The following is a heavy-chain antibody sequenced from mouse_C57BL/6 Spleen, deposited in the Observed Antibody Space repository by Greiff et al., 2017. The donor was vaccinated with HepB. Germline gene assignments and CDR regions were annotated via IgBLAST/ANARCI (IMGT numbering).Heavy chain of an antibody. CDR1: GYSITSGYY. D-gene: IGHD1-1*01. J-gene: IGHJ2*01. CDR3: ARGYYGSSYEDY. Sequence: DVKLVESGPGLVKPSQSLSLTCSVTGYSITSGYYWNWIRQFPGNKLEWMGYISYDGSNNYNPSLKNRISITRDTSKNQFFLKLNSVTTEDTATYYCARGYYGSSYEDYWGQGTTLTVSS. V-gene: IGHV3-6*01. CDR2: ISYDGSN.